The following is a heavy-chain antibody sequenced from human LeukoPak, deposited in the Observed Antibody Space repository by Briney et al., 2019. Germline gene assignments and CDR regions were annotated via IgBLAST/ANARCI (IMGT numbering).Heavy chain of an antibody. J-gene: IGHJ6*02. CDR3: ARGPILAVAGTAQYYYYGMDV. CDR1: GYTFTSYG. D-gene: IGHD6-19*01. V-gene: IGHV1-2*04. Sequence: ASVKVSCKASGYTFTSYGIRWVRQAPGQGLEWMGWINPNSGGTNYAQKFQGWVTMTRDTSISTAYMELSRLRSDDTAVYYCARGPILAVAGTAQYYYYGMDVWGQGTTVTVSS. CDR2: INPNSGGT.